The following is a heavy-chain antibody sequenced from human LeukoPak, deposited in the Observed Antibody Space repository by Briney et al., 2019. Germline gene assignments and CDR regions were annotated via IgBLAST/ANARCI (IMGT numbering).Heavy chain of an antibody. Sequence: GGSLRLSCAASGFTFDDYAMHWVRQAPGKGLEWVSGISWNSGSIGYADSVKGRFTISRDNAKNSLYLQMNSLRAEDTALYHCAKSGFGELLSPTGSPFDYWGQGTLVTVSS. J-gene: IGHJ4*02. CDR1: GFTFDDYA. CDR2: ISWNSGSI. CDR3: AKSGFGELLSPTGSPFDY. D-gene: IGHD3-10*01. V-gene: IGHV3-9*01.